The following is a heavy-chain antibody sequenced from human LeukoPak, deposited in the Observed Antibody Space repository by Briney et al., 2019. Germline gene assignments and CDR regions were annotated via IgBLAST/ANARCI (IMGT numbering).Heavy chain of an antibody. CDR3: AKDPPTVMANAFHI. V-gene: IGHV3-23*01. CDR2: ISGSGGTT. D-gene: IGHD5-18*01. J-gene: IGHJ3*02. Sequence: GGSLRLSCAASGFTFSSYGMSWVRQAPGMGLEWVSSISGSGGTTYYADSVKGRFTISRDNSKNTLYLQMNSLRADDTAVYSCAKDPPTVMANAFHIWGQGTMVTVS. CDR1: GFTFSSYG.